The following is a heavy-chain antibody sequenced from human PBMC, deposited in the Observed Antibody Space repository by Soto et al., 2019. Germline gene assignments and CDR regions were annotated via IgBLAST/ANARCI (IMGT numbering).Heavy chain of an antibody. J-gene: IGHJ3*02. CDR3: ARAYSNPDAFDI. V-gene: IGHV3-11*01. CDR1: GFTFSDYY. Sequence: GGSLILSCAASGFTFSDYYMSWIRQAPGKGLEWVSYISSSGSTIYYADSVKGRFTISRDNAKNSLYLQMNSLRAEDTAVYYCARAYSNPDAFDIWGQGTMVTVSS. D-gene: IGHD4-4*01. CDR2: ISSSGSTI.